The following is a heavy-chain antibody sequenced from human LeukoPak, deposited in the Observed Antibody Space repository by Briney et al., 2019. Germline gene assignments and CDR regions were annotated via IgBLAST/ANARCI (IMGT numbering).Heavy chain of an antibody. J-gene: IGHJ6*03. CDR2: ICFRGST. V-gene: IGHV4-59*13. Sequence: SETLSLTCTVSGGSISSYYWSWTRQPPRKGLEWVGYICFRGSTNYYPPLKRRVRISVDTSKNQFSLTLNPVTVSDPAGDFCARGKVAEYWSGHPNYYYYMDVWGKGTTVTVSS. CDR1: GGSISSYY. CDR3: ARGKVAEYWSGHPNYYYYMDV. D-gene: IGHD3-3*01.